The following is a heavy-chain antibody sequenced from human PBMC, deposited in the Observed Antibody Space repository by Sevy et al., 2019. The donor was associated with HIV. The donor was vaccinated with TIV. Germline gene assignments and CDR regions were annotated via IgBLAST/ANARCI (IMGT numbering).Heavy chain of an antibody. CDR1: GYTFTSYG. J-gene: IGHJ6*03. Sequence: ASVKVSCKASGYTFTSYGISWVRQAPGQGLEWMGWISAYNGNTNYAQKLQGRVTMTTDTSTSTAYMELRSLRSDDTAVYYCARDSLYCRSTSCYARYYYYYYMDVWGKGTTVTVSS. CDR3: ARDSLYCRSTSCYARYYYYYYMDV. V-gene: IGHV1-18*04. CDR2: ISAYNGNT. D-gene: IGHD2-2*01.